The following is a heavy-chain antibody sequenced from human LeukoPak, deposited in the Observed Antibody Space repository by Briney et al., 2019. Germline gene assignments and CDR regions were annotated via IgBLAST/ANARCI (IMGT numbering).Heavy chain of an antibody. D-gene: IGHD3-22*01. V-gene: IGHV3-21*01. CDR1: GFTFSSYS. J-gene: IGHJ4*02. CDR2: ISSSSSYI. CDR3: ARFGSSGYPLDY. Sequence: GGSLRLSCAASGFTFSSYSMNWVRQAPGKGLEWASSISSSSSYIYYADSVKGRFTISRDNAKNSLYLQMNSLRAEDTAVYYCARFGSSGYPLDYWGQGTLVTVSS.